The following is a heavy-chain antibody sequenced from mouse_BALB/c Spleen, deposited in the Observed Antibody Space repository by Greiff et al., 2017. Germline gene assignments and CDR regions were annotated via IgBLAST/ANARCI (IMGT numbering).Heavy chain of an antibody. CDR2: INPSNGRT. V-gene: IGHV1S81*02. J-gene: IGHJ3*01. CDR1: GYTFTSYW. D-gene: IGHD2-2*01. Sequence: QVQLQQPGAELVKPGASVKLSCKASGYTFTSYWMHWVKQRPGQGLEWIGEINPSNGRTNYNEKFKSKATLTVDKSSSTAYMQLSSLTSEDSAVYYCARILGYGYGFAYWGQGTLVTVSA. CDR3: ARILGYGYGFAY.